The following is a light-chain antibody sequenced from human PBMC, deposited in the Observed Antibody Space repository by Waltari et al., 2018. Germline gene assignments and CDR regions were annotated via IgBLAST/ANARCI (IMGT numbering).Light chain of an antibody. J-gene: IGLJ2*01. CDR1: SSDVGDYNY. V-gene: IGLV2-23*02. Sequence: QSALTQPASVSGSPGQSITISCPGTSSDVGDYNYVSWYQQHPGKAPKILLYDVIKRPSGVSNRFSGSKSGNTASLTISGLQAEDEADYYCCSYAGSSTPVVSGGGTKLTVL. CDR2: DVI. CDR3: CSYAGSSTPVV.